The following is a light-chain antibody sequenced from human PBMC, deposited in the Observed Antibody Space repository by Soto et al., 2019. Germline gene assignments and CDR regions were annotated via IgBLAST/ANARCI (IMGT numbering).Light chain of an antibody. CDR2: EVN. J-gene: IGLJ3*02. CDR3: CSSVGSPNWV. V-gene: IGLV2-23*02. Sequence: QSALTQPASGSGSPGQSITISCTGTSSDVGSCNCVSWYQQHPGKAPTLMIYEVNKRPSGVSNRFSGSKSGNTASLTISGLQAEDEADYYCCSSVGSPNWVFGGGTKLTLL. CDR1: SSDVGSCNC.